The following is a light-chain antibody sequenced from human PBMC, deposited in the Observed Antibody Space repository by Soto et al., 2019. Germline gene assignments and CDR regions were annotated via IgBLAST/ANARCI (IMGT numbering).Light chain of an antibody. J-gene: IGKJ4*01. CDR3: QQYDKWPPVT. V-gene: IGKV3D-15*01. CDR1: QSVARS. CDR2: SAS. Sequence: EIVMTQSPATLSVSPGERATLSCRASQSVARSLAWYQQRPGQAPRLLIHSASTRATGIPARFSGSGSGTEFTLTISSLQSEDFAVYYCQQYDKWPPVTFGGGTKVEI.